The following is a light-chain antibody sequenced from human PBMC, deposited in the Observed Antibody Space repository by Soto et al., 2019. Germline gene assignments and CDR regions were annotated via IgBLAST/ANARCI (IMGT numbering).Light chain of an antibody. V-gene: IGKV3-15*01. CDR2: GAS. CDR3: QQYNNWPRT. CDR1: QSVSSN. Sequence: EIVMTQSPTTLSVSPGERATRSCRASQSVSSNLAWYQQKPGQAPRLLIYGASTRATGIPARFSGSGSGTEFTLTISSLQSEDFAVYYCQQYNNWPRTFDQGTKVDI. J-gene: IGKJ1*01.